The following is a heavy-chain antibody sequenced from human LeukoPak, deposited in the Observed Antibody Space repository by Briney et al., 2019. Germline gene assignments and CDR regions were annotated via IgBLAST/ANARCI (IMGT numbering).Heavy chain of an antibody. CDR3: ARDLGYRGGWFDP. CDR2: INANSGGT. V-gene: IGHV1-2*02. D-gene: IGHD1-26*01. Sequence: ASVKVSCKASGYTFTGYYMHWVRQAPGQGLEWMGSINANSGGTNYAQKFQDRVTMTRDTSISTAYMELSRLRSDDTAVYCCARDLGYRGGWFDPWGQGTLVTVSS. CDR1: GYTFTGYY. J-gene: IGHJ5*02.